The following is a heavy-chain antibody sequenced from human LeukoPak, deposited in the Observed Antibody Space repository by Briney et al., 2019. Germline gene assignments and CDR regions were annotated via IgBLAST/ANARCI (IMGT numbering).Heavy chain of an antibody. D-gene: IGHD4-17*01. Sequence: GGSLRLSCAGSGFSVSNYYMSWVRQAPGKGLEWVSLIRDSGETFYADSVKGRFTISRDNSKTTMYLQMNRLRVEDTAVYFCARDRAVTQDWVEFDPWGQGTLVTVSS. CDR1: GFSVSNYY. V-gene: IGHV3-66*03. CDR3: ARDRAVTQDWVEFDP. CDR2: IRDSGET. J-gene: IGHJ5*02.